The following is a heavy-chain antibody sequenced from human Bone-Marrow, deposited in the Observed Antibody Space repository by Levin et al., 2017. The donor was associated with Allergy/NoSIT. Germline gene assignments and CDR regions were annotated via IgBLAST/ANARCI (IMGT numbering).Heavy chain of an antibody. D-gene: IGHD2-21*01. Sequence: SETLSLTCTVSRGSITDFYWTWIRQSAGTGLEWIGRMHTTQGPIYNHSLGSRLSMSLDAYNNESSLNLRSVTVADTAQYFCVRSDPRGRFKAFDLWGHGSVVTVSS. CDR1: RGSITDFY. CDR3: VRSDPRGRFKAFDL. V-gene: IGHV4-4*07. CDR2: MHTTQGP. J-gene: IGHJ5*02.